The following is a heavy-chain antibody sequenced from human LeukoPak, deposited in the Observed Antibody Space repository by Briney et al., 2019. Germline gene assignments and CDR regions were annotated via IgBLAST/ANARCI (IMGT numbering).Heavy chain of an antibody. Sequence: SETLSLTCTVSGGSLSNYYWSWIRQPPGQRLEWIGYIYYTGSTHYNPSLKRRVTISLDTSKNQFSLRLTSVTAADSAMYYCARWDYYTRGYFDYWGQGTLVTVSS. V-gene: IGHV4-59*01. CDR2: IYYTGST. D-gene: IGHD2-8*02. J-gene: IGHJ4*02. CDR1: GGSLSNYY. CDR3: ARWDYYTRGYFDY.